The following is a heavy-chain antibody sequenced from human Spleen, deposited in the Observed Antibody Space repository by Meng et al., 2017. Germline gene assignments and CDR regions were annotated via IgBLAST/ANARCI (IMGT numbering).Heavy chain of an antibody. Sequence: LSLTCAASGFTFSSYWMSWVRQAPGKGLEWVANIKQDGSEKYYVDSVKGRFTISRDNAKNSLYLQMNSLRAEDTAVYYCARDAQPGVAVAGFDYWGQGTLVTVSS. CDR2: IKQDGSEK. CDR3: ARDAQPGVAVAGFDY. V-gene: IGHV3-7*01. CDR1: GFTFSSYW. J-gene: IGHJ4*02. D-gene: IGHD6-19*01.